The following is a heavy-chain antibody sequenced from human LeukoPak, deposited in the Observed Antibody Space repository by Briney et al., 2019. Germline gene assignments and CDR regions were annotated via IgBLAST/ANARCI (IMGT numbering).Heavy chain of an antibody. Sequence: GGSLRLSCEASGFIFSNYGMHWVRQAPGKGLQWLALIWYDGQTKFYADSVKGRFTISRDNSGNTLFLHMTSLRVEDTAVYYCAREWGRIAVAGGPGYWGQGALVTVSS. CDR1: GFIFSNYG. D-gene: IGHD6-19*01. J-gene: IGHJ4*02. V-gene: IGHV3-33*01. CDR2: IWYDGQTK. CDR3: AREWGRIAVAGGPGY.